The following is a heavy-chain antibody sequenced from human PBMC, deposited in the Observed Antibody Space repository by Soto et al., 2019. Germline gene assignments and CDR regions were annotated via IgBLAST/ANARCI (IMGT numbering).Heavy chain of an antibody. J-gene: IGHJ6*02. V-gene: IGHV3-30-3*01. CDR2: ISYDGSNK. Sequence: QVQLVESGGGVVQPGRSLRLSCAASGFTFSSCAMHWVRQAPGKGLEWVAVISYDGSNKYYADSVKGRFTISRDNSKNTLYLQMNSLRAEDTAVYYCASEVPYYYGMDVWGQGTTVTVSS. CDR1: GFTFSSCA. CDR3: ASEVPYYYGMDV.